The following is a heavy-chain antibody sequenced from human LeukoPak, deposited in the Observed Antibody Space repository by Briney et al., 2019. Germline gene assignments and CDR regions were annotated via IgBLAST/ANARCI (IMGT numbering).Heavy chain of an antibody. CDR3: AKDLDIVVVPAAISLDY. CDR1: GFTFSSYG. D-gene: IGHD2-2*03. J-gene: IGHJ4*02. V-gene: IGHV3-30*18. Sequence: GGSLRLSCAASGFTFSSYGMHWVRQAPGKGLKWVAVISYDGSNKYYADSVKGRFTISRDNSKNTLYLQMNSLRAEDTAVYYCAKDLDIVVVPAAISLDYWGQGTLVTVSS. CDR2: ISYDGSNK.